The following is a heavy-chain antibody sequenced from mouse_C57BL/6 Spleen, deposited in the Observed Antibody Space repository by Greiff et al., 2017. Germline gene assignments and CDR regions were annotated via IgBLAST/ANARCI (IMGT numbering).Heavy chain of an antibody. Sequence: EVQLQQSGPVLVKPGASVKMSCKASGYTFTDYYMNWVKQSHGKSLEWIGVINPYNGGTSYNQKFKGKATLTVDKSSSTAYMELNSLTSEDSAVYYCARGATGNFDYWGQGTTLTVSS. V-gene: IGHV1-19*01. J-gene: IGHJ2*01. CDR1: GYTFTDYY. D-gene: IGHD1-1*01. CDR3: ARGATGNFDY. CDR2: INPYNGGT.